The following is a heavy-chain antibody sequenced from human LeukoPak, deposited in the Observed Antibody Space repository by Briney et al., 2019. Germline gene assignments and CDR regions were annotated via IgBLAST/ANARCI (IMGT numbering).Heavy chain of an antibody. D-gene: IGHD5-18*01. CDR2: INHSGST. CDR3: ARIPVQLWLRPTHFDY. J-gene: IGHJ4*02. CDR1: GGSFSGDS. V-gene: IGHV4-34*01. Sequence: PSETLSLTCAVYGGSFSGDSWSWIREPPGKGLEWIGEINHSGSTNYNPSLKSRVTISVDTSKNQFSLKLSSVTAADTAVYYCARIPVQLWLRPTHFDYWGQGTLVTVSS.